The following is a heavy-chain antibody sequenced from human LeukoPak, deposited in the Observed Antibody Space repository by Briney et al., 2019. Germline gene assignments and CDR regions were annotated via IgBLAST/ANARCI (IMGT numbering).Heavy chain of an antibody. D-gene: IGHD1-26*01. CDR2: IIPIFGTA. J-gene: IGHJ4*02. CDR3: ARTAGEVIVGGPRYYFDY. Sequence: SVKVSCKASGGTFSIYAISWVRQAPGQGLEWMGGIIPIFGTANYAQKFQGRVTITTDESTSTAYMELSSLRSEDTAVYYCARTAGEVIVGGPRYYFDYWGQGTLVTVSS. V-gene: IGHV1-69*05. CDR1: GGTFSIYA.